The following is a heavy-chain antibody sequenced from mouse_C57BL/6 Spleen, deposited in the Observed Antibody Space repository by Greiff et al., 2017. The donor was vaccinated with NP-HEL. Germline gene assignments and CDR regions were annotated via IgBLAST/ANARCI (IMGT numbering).Heavy chain of an antibody. CDR1: GYTFTSYW. Sequence: VQLQQPGAELVKPGASVKMSCKASGYTFTSYWITWVKQRPGQGLEWIGDIYPGSGSTNYNEKFKSKATLTVDTSSSTAYMQRSSLTSEDTAVYYCWLFITTVAPFDYWGQGTTLTVSS. J-gene: IGHJ2*01. V-gene: IGHV1-55*01. D-gene: IGHD1-1*01. CDR3: WLFITTVAPFDY. CDR2: IYPGSGST.